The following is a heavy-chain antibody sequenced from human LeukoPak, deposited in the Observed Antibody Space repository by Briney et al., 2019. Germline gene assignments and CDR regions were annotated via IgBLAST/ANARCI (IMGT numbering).Heavy chain of an antibody. J-gene: IGHJ4*02. CDR1: GYSFTSYD. CDR2: MNPKSGDT. D-gene: IGHD7-27*01. V-gene: IGHV1-8*03. Sequence: ASVKVSCKASGYSFTSYDINWVRQATGQGLEWMGWMNPKSGDTGYSQKFQGRVFITRDTSINTAYMELSSLGSDDTAVYYCASGYLSGGTYYFDYWGQGTLVTVSS. CDR3: ASGYLSGGTYYFDY.